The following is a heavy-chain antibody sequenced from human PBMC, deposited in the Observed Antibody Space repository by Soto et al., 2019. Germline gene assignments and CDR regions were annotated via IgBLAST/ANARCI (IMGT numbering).Heavy chain of an antibody. CDR1: GFTFSGYE. CDR2: ISSSGHTT. D-gene: IGHD6-19*01. V-gene: IGHV3-23*01. CDR3: VKGGWLDD. Sequence: EVHLLESGGGLVQPGGSLRLSCAASGFTFSGYEMSWARQGPGKGLEWVSFISSSGHTTYYADSVKGRFTMSRDNSKKPLYLQMSSLRGEDTALYYCVKGGWLDDWGQGTLVTVSS. J-gene: IGHJ4*02.